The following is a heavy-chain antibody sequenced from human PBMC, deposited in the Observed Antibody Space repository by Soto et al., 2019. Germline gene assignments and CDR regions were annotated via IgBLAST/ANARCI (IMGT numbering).Heavy chain of an antibody. CDR1: GFRVTRFN. D-gene: IGHD3-10*01. CDR3: ARGSTDSYPGSRIFDL. Sequence: HWGCIGVGSVVCGFRVTRFNVTWILRDTREGLEWVSITTDSDGDRKYADSVRGRFTISRDNSKNTLYLQMSSLRAEDSAIYYCARGSTDSYPGSRIFDLWGRATRLTVYS. V-gene: IGHV3-23*01. CDR2: TTDSDGDR. J-gene: IGHJ4*02.